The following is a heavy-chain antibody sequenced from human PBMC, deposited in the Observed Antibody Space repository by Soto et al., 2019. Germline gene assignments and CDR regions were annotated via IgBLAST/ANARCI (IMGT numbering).Heavy chain of an antibody. CDR2: IFYSGST. Sequence: SETLSLTCTVSGASFSSYYWSWIRQLPGKGLEWIGHIFYSGSTNYNPSVKSRVAIFLDMSKNHFSLSLSSVTAADTGVYYCARGVEEPGTLDIWGQGTMVTVSS. D-gene: IGHD1-1*01. CDR1: GASFSSYY. CDR3: ARGVEEPGTLDI. V-gene: IGHV4-59*08. J-gene: IGHJ3*02.